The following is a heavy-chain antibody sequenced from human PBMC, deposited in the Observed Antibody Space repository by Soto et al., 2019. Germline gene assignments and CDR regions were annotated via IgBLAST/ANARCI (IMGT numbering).Heavy chain of an antibody. D-gene: IGHD3-9*01. CDR2: IKSKIEGGTI. V-gene: IGHV3-15*07. CDR3: STLGRLTGYNV. Sequence: EVQLVESGGGLVKPGESLRLSCAGSGFIFSNTWMNWVRQAPGKGLEWVGRIKSKIEGGTIDYTAPVKGRFTISRDDSRNMLYLQMNSLKTEDTAIYYCSTLGRLTGYNVGGQGTLFTVSS. J-gene: IGHJ4*02. CDR1: GFIFSNTW.